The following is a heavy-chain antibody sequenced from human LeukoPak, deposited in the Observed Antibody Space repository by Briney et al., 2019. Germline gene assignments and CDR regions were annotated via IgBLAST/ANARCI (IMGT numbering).Heavy chain of an antibody. D-gene: IGHD1-26*01. V-gene: IGHV3-30*18. Sequence: GGSLRLSCAASGFPFRDYGMHWVRQAPGKKGLQWVGLMSDDGSNKSYVESVKGRFTISRDNSKNTLYLQMHSLRVDDTAVYYCAKLGFGSIVGPVDYWGQGSLVTVSP. J-gene: IGHJ4*02. CDR3: AKLGFGSIVGPVDY. CDR1: GFPFRDYG. CDR2: MSDDGSNK.